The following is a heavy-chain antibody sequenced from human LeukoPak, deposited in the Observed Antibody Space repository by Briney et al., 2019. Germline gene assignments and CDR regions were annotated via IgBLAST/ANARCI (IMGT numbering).Heavy chain of an antibody. V-gene: IGHV3-23*01. D-gene: IGHD1-26*01. CDR3: VKDGGIYPAWYFDC. J-gene: IGHJ4*02. Sequence: GGSLRLSCAASGFTFSSYWMSWVRQSPGKGLEWVSTLSDTSSMIYYADSVKGRFTTSRDNSKNTVYLQMNSLRVDDTAVYYCVKDGGIYPAWYFDCWGQGTLVTVSS. CDR2: LSDTSSMI. CDR1: GFTFSSYW.